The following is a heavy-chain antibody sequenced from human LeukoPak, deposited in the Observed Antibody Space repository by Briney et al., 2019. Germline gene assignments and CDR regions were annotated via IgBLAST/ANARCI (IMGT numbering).Heavy chain of an antibody. V-gene: IGHV4-61*05. CDR1: GGSISSSSYY. Sequence: PSETLSLTCTVSGGSISSSSYYWGWIRQPPGKGLEWIGYIYYSGSTNYNPSLKSRVTISVDTTKNQFSLKLSSVTAADTAVYYCARHEVDIVALDYWGQGTLVTVSS. J-gene: IGHJ4*02. CDR3: ARHEVDIVALDY. D-gene: IGHD5-12*01. CDR2: IYYSGST.